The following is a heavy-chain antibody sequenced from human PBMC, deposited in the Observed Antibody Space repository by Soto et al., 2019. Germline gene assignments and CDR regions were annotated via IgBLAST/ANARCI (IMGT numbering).Heavy chain of an antibody. V-gene: IGHV3-33*01. CDR2: IWYDGSNN. Sequence: AVSLTLSGAASGFSFNSYGMHWVRQAPGKGLEWVAGIWYDGSNNYYADAVKGRFTTSTDNPKNTLYLQITSLRAEDTVVYYCASLEYYASSGYPAIWGKGTLVTVSS. D-gene: IGHD3-22*01. CDR3: ASLEYYASSGYPAI. J-gene: IGHJ4*02. CDR1: GFSFNSYG.